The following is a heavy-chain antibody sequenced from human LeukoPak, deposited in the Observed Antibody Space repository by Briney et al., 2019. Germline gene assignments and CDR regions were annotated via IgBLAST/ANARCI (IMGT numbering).Heavy chain of an antibody. CDR3: ARDTDGVFDY. CDR1: GYTFSSYA. J-gene: IGHJ4*02. D-gene: IGHD3-16*01. CDR2: ISGSGGST. V-gene: IGHV3-23*01. Sequence: GGSLRLSCAASGYTFSSYAMSWVRQAPGKGLEWVSTISGSGGSTYYADSVKGRFTISRDNSKNTLYLQMNSLRAEDTAVYYCARDTDGVFDYWGQGTLVTVSS.